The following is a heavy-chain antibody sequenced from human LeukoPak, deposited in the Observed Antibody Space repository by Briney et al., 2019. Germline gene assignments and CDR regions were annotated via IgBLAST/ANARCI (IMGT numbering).Heavy chain of an antibody. CDR1: GYTFTGYY. CDR3: ARDRYDILTGYYCFDY. Sequence: ASVKVSCKASGYTFTGYYMHWVRQAPGQGLEWMGWINPNSGGANYAQKFQGRVTMTRDTSISTAYMEMSRLRSDDTAVYYCARDRYDILTGYYCFDYWGQGTLVTVSS. D-gene: IGHD3-9*01. J-gene: IGHJ4*02. V-gene: IGHV1-2*02. CDR2: INPNSGGA.